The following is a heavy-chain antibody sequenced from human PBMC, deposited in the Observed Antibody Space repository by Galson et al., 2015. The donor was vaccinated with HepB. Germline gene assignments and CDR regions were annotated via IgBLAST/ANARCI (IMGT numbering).Heavy chain of an antibody. J-gene: IGHJ4*02. CDR2: ISASGGST. V-gene: IGHV3-23*01. D-gene: IGHD3-22*01. CDR3: AKGYYDSNAYYYFDY. CDR1: GFTFSSYA. Sequence: SLRLSCAASGFTFSSYAMSWVRQAPGGGLEWVSAISASGGSTYYTDSVKGRFTISRDNSKNTLYLQMNSLRAGDTAVYYCAKGYYDSNAYYYFDYWGQGTLVTVSS.